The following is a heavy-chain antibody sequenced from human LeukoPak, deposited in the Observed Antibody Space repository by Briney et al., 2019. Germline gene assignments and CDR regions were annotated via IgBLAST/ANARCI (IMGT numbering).Heavy chain of an antibody. CDR3: AKGGSSSPRSTFDY. Sequence: GGSLRLSCAASGFTFGNCWMNWVRQTPGKGLVWVSHINGDGSTTSYADSVKGRFTISRDNAKNTVYLQMNSLRAEDTAVYYCAKGGSSSPRSTFDYWGQGTLLTVSS. V-gene: IGHV3-74*01. CDR2: INGDGSTT. J-gene: IGHJ4*02. CDR1: GFTFGNCW. D-gene: IGHD6-13*01.